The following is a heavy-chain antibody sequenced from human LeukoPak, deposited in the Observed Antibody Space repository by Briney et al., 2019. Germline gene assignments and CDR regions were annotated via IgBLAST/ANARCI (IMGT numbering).Heavy chain of an antibody. CDR3: AGVTSSHYYFGMDV. Sequence: GGSLRLSCAASGFTVSSNYMSWVRQAPGKGLEWVSVIYSGGSTYYADSVKGRFTISRDNSKNTLYLQMNSLRAEDTAVYYCAGVTSSHYYFGMDVWGQGTTVTVSS. V-gene: IGHV3-66*01. CDR2: IYSGGST. CDR1: GFTVSSNY. J-gene: IGHJ6*02. D-gene: IGHD3-3*01.